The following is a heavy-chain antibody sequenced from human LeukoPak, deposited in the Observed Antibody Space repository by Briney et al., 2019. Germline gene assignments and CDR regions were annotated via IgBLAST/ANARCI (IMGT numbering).Heavy chain of an antibody. D-gene: IGHD3-3*01. CDR3: ARVGFYDFWSGINFFEY. J-gene: IGHJ4*02. CDR1: GFTFSSYS. V-gene: IGHV3-21*01. CDR2: ITSSSST. Sequence: GGSLRLSCAASGFTFSSYSVNWVRQAPGKGLEWVSSITSSSSTYYSDSVKGRFTISRDNAKNSLYLQMNSLRVEDTAVYYCARVGFYDFWSGINFFEYWGQGTLVTVSS.